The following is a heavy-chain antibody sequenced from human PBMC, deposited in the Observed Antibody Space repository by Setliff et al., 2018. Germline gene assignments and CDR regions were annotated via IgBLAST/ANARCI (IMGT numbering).Heavy chain of an antibody. CDR3: AGGQPLVRKYYYYMDV. D-gene: IGHD3-10*01. J-gene: IGHJ6*03. CDR1: GGTFSSYV. CDR2: IIPMFGT. V-gene: IGHV1-69*13. Sequence: ASVKVSCKASGGTFSSYVIGWVREAPGQGLEWMGGIIPMFGTNYAQKFQGRVTITADESTSTAYMELSSLGSEDTAVYYCAGGQPLVRKYYYYMDVWGKGTTVTVS.